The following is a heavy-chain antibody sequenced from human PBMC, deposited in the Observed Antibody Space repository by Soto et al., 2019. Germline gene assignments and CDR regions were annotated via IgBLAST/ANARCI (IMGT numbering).Heavy chain of an antibody. Sequence: EVQLVESGGGLVKPGGSLRLSCAASGFTFSSYNMNWVRQAPGKGLEWVSSLSSSSSYIYYADSVKGLFTISRDNAKNSLYLQMNSLGAEDTAVYYCAGGGIMYGDYRSMDVWGKGTTVTVSS. CDR3: AGGGIMYGDYRSMDV. J-gene: IGHJ6*03. CDR2: LSSSSSYI. D-gene: IGHD4-17*01. V-gene: IGHV3-21*01. CDR1: GFTFSSYN.